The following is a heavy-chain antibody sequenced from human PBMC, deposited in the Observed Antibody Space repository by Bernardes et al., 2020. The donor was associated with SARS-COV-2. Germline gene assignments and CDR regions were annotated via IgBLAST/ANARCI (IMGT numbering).Heavy chain of an antibody. J-gene: IGHJ5*02. D-gene: IGHD6-6*01. Sequence: GGSLRLSCTVSGLSFGGFEMHWVRQAPGKGLEWISYISTGGGTIYYADSVEGRFTIFRDNAKNSLFLQMNGLRAEDTAVYYCARSRRSSLAFDPWGQGNLVPV. CDR2: ISTGGGTI. CDR3: ARSRRSSLAFDP. CDR1: GLSFGGFE. V-gene: IGHV3-48*03.